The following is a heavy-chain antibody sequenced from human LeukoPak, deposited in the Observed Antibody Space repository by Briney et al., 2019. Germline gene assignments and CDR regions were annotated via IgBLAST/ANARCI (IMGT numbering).Heavy chain of an antibody. CDR2: IGYEGVHK. D-gene: IGHD4-23*01. V-gene: IGHV3-30*02. CDR1: GFTFNNFG. CDR3: AKDLHGGYSSDY. Sequence: RGSLRLSCAASGFTFNNFGMHWVRQAPGKGLEWVSFIGYEGVHKYYADSVKGRFTISKDNSKATLYLQMNSLRPEDTAVYYCAKDLHGGYSSDYWGQGTLVTVFS. J-gene: IGHJ4*02.